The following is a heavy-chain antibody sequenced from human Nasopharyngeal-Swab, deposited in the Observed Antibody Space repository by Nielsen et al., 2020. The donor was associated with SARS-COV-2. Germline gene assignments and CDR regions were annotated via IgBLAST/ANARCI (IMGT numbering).Heavy chain of an antibody. CDR3: ARMHCGGDCYSRGEDAFDL. CDR2: IIPIFGTS. Sequence: SVKVSCKASGGTYSIYAISWVRRAPGHGPEWMGGIIPIFGTSNYAQKFQGRVTITADEFTSTAYMELSSLRSVDTAVYYCARMHCGGDCYSRGEDAFDLWGQGTLVTVSS. V-gene: IGHV1-69*13. CDR1: GGTYSIYA. D-gene: IGHD2-21*02. J-gene: IGHJ3*01.